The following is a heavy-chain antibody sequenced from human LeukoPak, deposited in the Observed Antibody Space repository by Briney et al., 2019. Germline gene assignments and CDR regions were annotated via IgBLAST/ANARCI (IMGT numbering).Heavy chain of an antibody. Sequence: QPGRSLRLSCAASGFTFSSYAMHRVRQAPGKGLEWVAVISYDGSNKYYADSVKGRFTISRDNSKNTLYLQMNSLRAEDTAVYYCANTQGPGDYYGMDVWGQGTTVTVSS. CDR3: ANTQGPGDYYGMDV. CDR1: GFTFSSYA. V-gene: IGHV3-30*07. J-gene: IGHJ6*02. CDR2: ISYDGSNK.